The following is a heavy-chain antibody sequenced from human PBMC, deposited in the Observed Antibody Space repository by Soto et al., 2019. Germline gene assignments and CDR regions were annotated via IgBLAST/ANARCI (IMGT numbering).Heavy chain of an antibody. CDR3: ARDVQSHPTLWLIPFAFDI. V-gene: IGHV3-30-3*01. CDR2: ISYNGSNK. J-gene: IGHJ3*02. Sequence: GGYLRLSCAGSGFTFSSYGKHWGRQAPGKGLEWVAVISYNGSNKYYADSVKGRFTISRDNSKNTLYLLMNSLRAEDTAVYYCARDVQSHPTLWLIPFAFDIWGQGTMVTVSS. CDR1: GFTFSSYG. D-gene: IGHD3-22*01.